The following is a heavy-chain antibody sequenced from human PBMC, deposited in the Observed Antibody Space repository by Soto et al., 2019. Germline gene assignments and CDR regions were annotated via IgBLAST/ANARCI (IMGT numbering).Heavy chain of an antibody. D-gene: IGHD6-13*01. CDR2: IYSGGST. CDR3: ARYIAAAGPFAY. Sequence: GGSLRLSCAASGFTASSNYMSWVRQAPGKGLEWVSVIYSGGSTYYADSVKGRYTISRDNSKNTLYLQMNSLRAEDTAVYYCARYIAAAGPFAYWGQGTLVTVSS. J-gene: IGHJ4*02. CDR1: GFTASSNY. V-gene: IGHV3-53*01.